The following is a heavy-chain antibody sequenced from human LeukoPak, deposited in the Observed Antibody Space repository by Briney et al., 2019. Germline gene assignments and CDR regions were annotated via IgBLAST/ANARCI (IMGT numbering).Heavy chain of an antibody. Sequence: ASVTVSCKTSIYTFTDYYMHWVRQAPGQGREWMGWINPNSGGTNYAQKFQGRVTMTRDTSISTAYMELSRLRSDDTAVYYCARGGWSLGYCSSSSCLDWFDPWGQGTLVTVSS. CDR1: IYTFTDYY. CDR3: ARGGWSLGYCSSSSCLDWFDP. D-gene: IGHD2-2*01. V-gene: IGHV1-2*02. CDR2: INPNSGGT. J-gene: IGHJ5*02.